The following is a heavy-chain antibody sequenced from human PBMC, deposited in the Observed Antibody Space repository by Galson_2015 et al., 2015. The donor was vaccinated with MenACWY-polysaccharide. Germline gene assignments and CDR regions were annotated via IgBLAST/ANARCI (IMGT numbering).Heavy chain of an antibody. CDR3: TRGTGRSIGTPQRDY. V-gene: IGHV3-7*01. CDR2: INQYGRKK. Sequence: LSLCCADSGFTFHAFWLGCVRQPAERGREGAANINQYGRKKYYADSVKGRFTISRDNVENSLCLQMHSLTAEDMAVYYCTRGTGRSIGTPQRDYWGQGTLVTVSS. D-gene: IGHD1-1*01. J-gene: IGHJ4*02. CDR1: GFTFHAFW.